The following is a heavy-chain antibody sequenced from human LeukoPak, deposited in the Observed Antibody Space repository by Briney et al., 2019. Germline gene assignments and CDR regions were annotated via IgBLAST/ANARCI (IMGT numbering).Heavy chain of an antibody. Sequence: GGSLRLSCVASGFTVSRNYMNWVRQAPGKGLEWVSIIYSGGRTYYADSVKGRFTISRDNSENTLFLRMNSLRAEDTAVYYCAKATGYLLWGQGTLVIVSS. D-gene: IGHD1-14*01. J-gene: IGHJ4*02. CDR2: IYSGGRT. CDR1: GFTVSRNY. V-gene: IGHV3-53*01. CDR3: AKATGYLL.